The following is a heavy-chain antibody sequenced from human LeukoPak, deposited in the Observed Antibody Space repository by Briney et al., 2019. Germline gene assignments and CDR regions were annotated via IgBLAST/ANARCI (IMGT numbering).Heavy chain of an antibody. CDR3: ARQDCSSGPCSFVDY. V-gene: IGHV3-73*01. J-gene: IGHJ4*02. Sequence: PGGSLRLSCAASGFTLSDSIIHWVRQASGKGLEWVGRIKSKTNSYATAYTASVNGRFTISRDDSKNTAYLQMNSLKTEDTAVYYCARQDCSSGPCSFVDYWGQGTLVTVSS. CDR2: IKSKTNSYAT. D-gene: IGHD2-15*01. CDR1: GFTLSDSI.